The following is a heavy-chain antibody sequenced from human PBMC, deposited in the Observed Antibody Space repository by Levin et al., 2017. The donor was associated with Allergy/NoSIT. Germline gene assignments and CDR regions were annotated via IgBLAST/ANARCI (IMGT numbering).Heavy chain of an antibody. CDR3: ARVTRAAAGIDS. V-gene: IGHV3-74*01. J-gene: IGHJ4*02. D-gene: IGHD6-13*01. Sequence: ETLSLTCAASGFTFNSDWMHWVRQAPGKGLVWVSRISADGRVTTYADYVKGRFTISRDNAKNTLYLQMNSLRAEDTAVYYCARVTRAAAGIDSWGQGTLVTVSS. CDR2: ISADGRVT. CDR1: GFTFNSDW.